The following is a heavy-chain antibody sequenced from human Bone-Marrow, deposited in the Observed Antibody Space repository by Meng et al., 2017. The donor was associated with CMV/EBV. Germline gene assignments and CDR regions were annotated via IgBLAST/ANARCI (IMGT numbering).Heavy chain of an antibody. J-gene: IGHJ6*02. CDR3: AKQRRVTYYYYYGMDV. CDR2: ISSSGSTM. CDR1: GFTFSSYE. V-gene: IGHV3-48*03. D-gene: IGHD5-18*01. Sequence: GESLKISCAASGFTFSSYEMNWVRQAPGKGLEWVSYISSSGSTMYYADSVKGRFTISRDNAKNTLYLQMNSLRAEDTAVYYCAKQRRVTYYYYYGMDVWGQGTTVTVSS.